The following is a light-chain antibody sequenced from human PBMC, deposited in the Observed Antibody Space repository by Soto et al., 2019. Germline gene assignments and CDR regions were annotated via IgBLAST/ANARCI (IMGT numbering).Light chain of an antibody. Sequence: QSALTQPPSVSAAPGQKVTISCSGSSSNIGNNYVSWYQQLPGTAPKLLIYDNNKRPSGIPDRFSGSKSGTSGTLDITGLQTGDEADYYCATWDHSLTGEVFGGGTKVTVL. CDR3: ATWDHSLTGEV. J-gene: IGLJ2*01. CDR1: SSNIGNNY. V-gene: IGLV1-51*01. CDR2: DNN.